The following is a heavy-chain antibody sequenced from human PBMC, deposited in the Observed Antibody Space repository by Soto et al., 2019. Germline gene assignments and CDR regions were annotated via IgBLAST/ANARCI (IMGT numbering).Heavy chain of an antibody. CDR1: GATYSTSA. V-gene: IGHV1-69*13. Sequence: ASVKVSCKASGATYSTSAISWVRQAPGKGLEWMGGINPILGTPDYAHKFQGRVTITADESTSTVYMELGSLRSEDTALYFCARGGVDVVATSAFDYWGQGTLVTVSS. D-gene: IGHD5-12*01. J-gene: IGHJ4*02. CDR2: INPILGTP. CDR3: ARGGVDVVATSAFDY.